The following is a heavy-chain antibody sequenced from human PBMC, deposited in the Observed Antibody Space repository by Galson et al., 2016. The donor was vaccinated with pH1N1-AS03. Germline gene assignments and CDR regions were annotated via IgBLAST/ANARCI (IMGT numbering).Heavy chain of an antibody. CDR3: ARYGGYCARGKCPFDD. Sequence: ETLSLTCSVSGDSISSSSYYWGWIRQPPGKGLEWIGSLFYSGSSFYNSSLKRRVTISVDTSKNQFSLRLSSLTAADTAVYYCARYGGYCARGKCPFDDWGQGTLVTVSS. J-gene: IGHJ4*02. D-gene: IGHD2-15*01. CDR1: GDSISSSSYY. CDR2: LFYSGSS. V-gene: IGHV4-39*01.